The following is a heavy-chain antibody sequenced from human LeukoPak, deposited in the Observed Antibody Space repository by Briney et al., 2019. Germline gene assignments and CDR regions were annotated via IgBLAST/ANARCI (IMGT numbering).Heavy chain of an antibody. V-gene: IGHV4-59*08. J-gene: IGHJ4*02. Sequence: SETLSLTCTVSGGSIGSDYWTWIRQPPGKGLEYIGYIYYTGGTNYNPSLKSRVTISVDTSKNQFSLKLSSVTAADTAVYFCARSVAYTSGWYIDYWGQGTLVTVSS. CDR1: GGSIGSDY. CDR2: IYYTGGT. D-gene: IGHD6-19*01. CDR3: ARSVAYTSGWYIDY.